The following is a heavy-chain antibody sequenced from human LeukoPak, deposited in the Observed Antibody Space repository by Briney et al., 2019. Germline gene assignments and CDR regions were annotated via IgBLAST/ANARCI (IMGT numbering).Heavy chain of an antibody. Sequence: SETLSLTCTVSGGSISSYYWSWIRQPPGKGLEWIGYIYYSGSTNYNPSLKSRVTISVDTSKNQFSLKLSSVTAADTAVYYCAREIVVPAATLDYWGQGTLVTVSS. V-gene: IGHV4-59*12. CDR3: AREIVVPAATLDY. J-gene: IGHJ4*02. CDR2: IYYSGST. D-gene: IGHD2-2*01. CDR1: GGSISSYY.